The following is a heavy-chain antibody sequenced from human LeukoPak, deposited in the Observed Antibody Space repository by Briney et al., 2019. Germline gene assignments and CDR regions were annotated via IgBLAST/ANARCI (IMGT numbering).Heavy chain of an antibody. CDR2: IKQDGSEM. V-gene: IGHV3-7*01. Sequence: GGSLRLSCTASGFTFSSYWMTWVRQAPGKGPEWVANIKQDGSEMYYVDSVKGRFTISSDNAKSSLYLQMNSLRVEDTAVYYCARPSYNLGSYFDYWGQGTLVTVS. CDR1: GFTFSSYW. CDR3: ARPSYNLGSYFDY. D-gene: IGHD3-10*01. J-gene: IGHJ4*02.